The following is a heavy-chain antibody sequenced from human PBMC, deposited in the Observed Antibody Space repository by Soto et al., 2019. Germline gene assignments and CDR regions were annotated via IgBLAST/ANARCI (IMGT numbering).Heavy chain of an antibody. D-gene: IGHD1-26*01. CDR1: GFTFSSYA. CDR3: AKLGTMGVFDN. CDR2: ITFRGDYT. V-gene: IGHV3-23*01. Sequence: EVQLLESGGGLVQPGGSLRLSCAASGFTFSSYAMSWVRQAPGKGLEWLASITFRGDYTYYADSVKGRFTLSRDNSRNRLDLQMDSLKVEYTALYYCAKLGTMGVFDNWGQGTLLTVSS. J-gene: IGHJ4*02.